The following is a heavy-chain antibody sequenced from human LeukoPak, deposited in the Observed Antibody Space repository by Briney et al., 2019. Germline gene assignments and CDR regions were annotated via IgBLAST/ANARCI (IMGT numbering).Heavy chain of an antibody. V-gene: IGHV4-39*01. CDR1: GGSISSSSYF. CDR2: IFYSGST. CDR3: ARIITNYYFDY. D-gene: IGHD3-22*01. Sequence: PSETLSLTCTVSGGSISSSSYFWGWIRQPPGKGLEGIGSIFYSGSTYYNPSLKSRVTISVDTSKNQFSLKLSSVTAADTAVYYCARIITNYYFDYWGQGTLVTVSS. J-gene: IGHJ4*02.